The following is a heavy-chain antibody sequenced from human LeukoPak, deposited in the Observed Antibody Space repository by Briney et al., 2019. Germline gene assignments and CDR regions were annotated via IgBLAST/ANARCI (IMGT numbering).Heavy chain of an antibody. CDR2: MSYSGST. V-gene: IGHV4-30-4*01. D-gene: IGHD4-23*01. CDR3: ASASISAGGFSFYFYGMDV. Sequence: SQTLSLTCSVSGGSISSSGYYWNWIPQPPGRGLEWIVSMSYSGSTFYSPSLKSRVSMSLDKSKSQFSLGVSSVRAADTAVYYCASASISAGGFSFYFYGMDVWGKGTTVTVSS. CDR1: GGSISSSGYY. J-gene: IGHJ6*04.